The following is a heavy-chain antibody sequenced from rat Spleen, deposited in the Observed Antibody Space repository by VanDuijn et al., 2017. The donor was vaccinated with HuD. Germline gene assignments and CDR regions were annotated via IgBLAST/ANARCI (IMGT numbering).Heavy chain of an antibody. D-gene: IGHD1-9*01. V-gene: IGHV5-17*01. CDR3: AKHSEKYYGYSDLYY. CDR1: GFTFSDYA. Sequence: EVQLVESGGGLVQPGNSLKLSCAASGFTFSDYAMTWVRQSPKKGLEWVATIIYDVSNTYYRNSVKGRFTISRDNAKSTLYLQMDSLRSDDTATYYCAKHSEKYYGYSDLYYWGQGVMVTVSP. CDR2: IIYDVSNT. J-gene: IGHJ2*01.